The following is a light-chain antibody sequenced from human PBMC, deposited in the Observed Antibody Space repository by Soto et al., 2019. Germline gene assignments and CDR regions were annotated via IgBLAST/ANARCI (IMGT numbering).Light chain of an antibody. V-gene: IGKV1-5*01. CDR2: DAS. J-gene: IGKJ4*01. CDR3: QQYKSYSPLT. Sequence: DIQMTQSPSTLSASVGDRVTITCRASQSISSWLAWYQQKPGKAPKLLIYDASSLESGVPSRFSGSGSGTEFTLTISSLHPDDFATYYCQQYKSYSPLTFGGGTKVEIK. CDR1: QSISSW.